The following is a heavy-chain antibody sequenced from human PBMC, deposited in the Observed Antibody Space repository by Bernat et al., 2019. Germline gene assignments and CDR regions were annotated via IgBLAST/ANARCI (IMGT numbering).Heavy chain of an antibody. D-gene: IGHD4-17*01. J-gene: IGHJ4*02. V-gene: IGHV3-33*01. CDR2: VWYDGSKK. Sequence: QVQLVESGGGVVQPGRSLRLSCTASGFIFSTYAMHWVRQAPGKGLEWVAVVWYDGSKKYYADSVKGRFTISRDNAKNSLFLQMNSLRAEDTAVYYCARGSYGDPIDYWGQGTLVTVSS. CDR1: GFIFSTYA. CDR3: ARGSYGDPIDY.